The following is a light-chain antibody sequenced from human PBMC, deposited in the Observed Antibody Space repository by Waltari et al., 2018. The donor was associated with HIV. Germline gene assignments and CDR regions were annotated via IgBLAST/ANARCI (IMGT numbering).Light chain of an antibody. CDR2: DAS. Sequence: EIVVTQSPATLSFSPGERTTLSCRASQSVSSYLAWYQQKPGQAPRLLIYDASNRATGIPARFSGSGSGTDFTLTISSLEPEDFAVYYCQQRSNWIFGQGTRLEIK. CDR1: QSVSSY. CDR3: QQRSNWI. V-gene: IGKV3-11*01. J-gene: IGKJ5*01.